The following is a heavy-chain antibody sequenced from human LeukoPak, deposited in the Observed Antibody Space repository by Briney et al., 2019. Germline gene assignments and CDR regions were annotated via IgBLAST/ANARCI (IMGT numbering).Heavy chain of an antibody. CDR2: ISSSSSYI. D-gene: IGHD3-22*01. CDR3: ARDSTYYLRYGYFDS. Sequence: GGSLKLSCAASGFTFSTYTMNWVRQAPGKGLEWVSSISSSSSYIYYADSVKGRFTISRDNAKNSLYLQMNSLRAEDTAVYYCARDSTYYLRYGYFDSWGQGILVTVSS. CDR1: GFTFSTYT. V-gene: IGHV3-21*01. J-gene: IGHJ4*02.